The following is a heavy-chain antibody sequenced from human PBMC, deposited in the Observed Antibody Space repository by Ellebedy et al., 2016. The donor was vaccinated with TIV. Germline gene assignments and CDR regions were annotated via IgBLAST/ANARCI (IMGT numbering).Heavy chain of an antibody. D-gene: IGHD2-15*01. CDR1: GFTLSTYA. CDR3: AKDRRGGYCSGGTCYGFDY. J-gene: IGHJ4*02. Sequence: GESLKISXVASGFTLSTYAMSWVRQAPGKGLECISAISGSGGSTYYADSVKGRFTISRDNSKNTLYLQMNSLRAEDTAVYYCAKDRRGGYCSGGTCYGFDYWGQGTLVTVSS. CDR2: ISGSGGST. V-gene: IGHV3-23*01.